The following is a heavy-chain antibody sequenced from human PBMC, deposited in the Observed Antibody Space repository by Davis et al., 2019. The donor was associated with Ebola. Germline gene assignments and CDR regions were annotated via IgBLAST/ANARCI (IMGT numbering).Heavy chain of an antibody. Sequence: MPSETLSLTCAVSGGSISSGGYSWSWIRQPPGKGLEWIGYIYHSGSTNYNPSLKSRVTISVDTSKNQFSLKLSSVTAADTAVYYCARGKRVGGNWFDPWGQGTLVTVSP. J-gene: IGHJ5*02. CDR3: ARGKRVGGNWFDP. CDR1: GGSISSGGYS. D-gene: IGHD1-26*01. V-gene: IGHV4-30-2*01. CDR2: IYHSGST.